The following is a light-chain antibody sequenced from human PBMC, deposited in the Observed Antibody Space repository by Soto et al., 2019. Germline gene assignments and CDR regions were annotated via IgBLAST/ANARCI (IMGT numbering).Light chain of an antibody. CDR1: QTLSSW. CDR3: QQYDILPIT. CDR2: KAS. V-gene: IGKV1-5*03. Sequence: DIQLTQSPSFLSPSIGESVTITCRASQTLSSWLAWFQQKPGKAPKLLIYKASNLEIGVPSRFSGSGSGTHFTFTISSLQTEDIGTYYCQQYDILPITFGRGTRLAIK. J-gene: IGKJ5*01.